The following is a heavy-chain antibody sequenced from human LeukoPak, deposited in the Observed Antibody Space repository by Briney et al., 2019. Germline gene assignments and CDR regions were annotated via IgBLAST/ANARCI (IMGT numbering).Heavy chain of an antibody. CDR3: ARERGAYSGSYHGGYFDY. D-gene: IGHD1-26*01. V-gene: IGHV3-20*04. CDR2: INWNGGST. CDR1: GFTFDDYG. J-gene: IGHJ4*02. Sequence: PGGSLRLSCAASGFTFDDYGMSWVRQAPGKGLEWVSGINWNGGSTGYADSVKGRFTISRDNAKNSLYLQMNSLRAEDTALYYCARERGAYSGSYHGGYFDYWGQGTLVTVSS.